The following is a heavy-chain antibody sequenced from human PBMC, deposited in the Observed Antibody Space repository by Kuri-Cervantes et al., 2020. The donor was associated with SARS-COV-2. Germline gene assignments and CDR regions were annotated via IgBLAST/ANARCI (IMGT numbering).Heavy chain of an antibody. CDR1: GGSISSHY. V-gene: IGHV4-59*08. D-gene: IGHD3-3*01. CDR2: IYYSGST. CDR3: ARPQSRITIFGVVIPGGWFDP. Sequence: SETLSLTCTVSGGSISSHYWSWIRQPPGKGLEWIGYIYYSGSTNYNPSLKSRVTISVDTSKNQFSLKLSSVTAADTAVYYCARPQSRITIFGVVIPGGWFDPWGQGTLVTVSS. J-gene: IGHJ5*02.